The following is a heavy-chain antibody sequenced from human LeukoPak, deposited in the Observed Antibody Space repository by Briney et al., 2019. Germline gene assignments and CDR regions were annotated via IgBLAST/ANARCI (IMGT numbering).Heavy chain of an antibody. J-gene: IGHJ4*02. V-gene: IGHV4-59*08. CDR3: ARRSGSYVY. CDR1: GGSISTYY. Sequence: PSETLSLTCTVYGGSISTYYWSWIRQPPGKGLEWIGYIYYSGSTNYNPALKSRVTISVDTSKNQFSLKLSSVTAADTAVYYCARRSGSYVYWGQGTLVTVSS. CDR2: IYYSGST. D-gene: IGHD1-26*01.